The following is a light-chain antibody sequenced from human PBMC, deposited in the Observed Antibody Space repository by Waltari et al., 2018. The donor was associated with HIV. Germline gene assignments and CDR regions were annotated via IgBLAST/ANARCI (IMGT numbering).Light chain of an antibody. CDR3: QQFSLSPPLT. V-gene: IGKV4-1*01. CDR1: QSLLFGSNNKNR. Sequence: DIVMTQSPDSLSVSLGERATINCKSSQSLLFGSNNKNRLAWYQQRPGQPPKLLISWASTRESGVPDRFSGSGSGTDFTLTINSLQAEDVAVYYCQQFSLSPPLTFGGGTKAEIK. J-gene: IGKJ4*01. CDR2: WAS.